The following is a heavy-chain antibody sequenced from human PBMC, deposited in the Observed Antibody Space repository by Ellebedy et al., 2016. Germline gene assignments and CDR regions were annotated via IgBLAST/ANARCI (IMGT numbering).Heavy chain of an antibody. Sequence: GGSLRLSXTASGFNFGDYAVSWFRQAPGKGLEWVGLIRSKTFGGTTEYAASVEDRFSISRDDSKRIAYLQMNSLTSGDSALYYCARLGTRSRLIIKDFDYWGQGALVTVSS. CDR1: GFNFGDYA. CDR3: ARLGTRSRLIIKDFDY. CDR2: IRSKTFGGTT. D-gene: IGHD3-9*01. V-gene: IGHV3-49*03. J-gene: IGHJ4*02.